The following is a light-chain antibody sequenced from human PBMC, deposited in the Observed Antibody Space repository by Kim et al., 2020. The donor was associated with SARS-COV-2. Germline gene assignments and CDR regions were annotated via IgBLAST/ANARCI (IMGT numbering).Light chain of an antibody. CDR2: RNN. CDR1: TPNIGSNY. J-gene: IGLJ1*01. V-gene: IGLV1-47*01. CDR3: ATWDDSLNGYV. Sequence: ELTQPPSVSGTPGQRVTFSCSGSTPNIGSNYVSWYQQLPGTAPKLLIYRNNQRPSGVPDRFSGSKSGTSASLAVSGLRSADEADYYCATWDDSLNGYVCGTGTKVTVL.